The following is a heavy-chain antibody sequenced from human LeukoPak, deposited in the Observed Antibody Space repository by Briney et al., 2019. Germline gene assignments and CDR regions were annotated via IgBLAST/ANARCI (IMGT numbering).Heavy chain of an antibody. CDR2: INSVGSDT. CDR1: GFTFSSYW. V-gene: IGHV3-74*01. CDR3: ARSSEATTAY. D-gene: IGHD1-26*01. Sequence: LSGGSLRLSCAASGFTFSSYWMHWVRQAPGKGLVWVSLINSVGSDTRYADSVKGRFTISRDNAKNTLYLQMNSLRVEDTAVYYCARSSEATTAYWGQGTLVTVSS. J-gene: IGHJ4*02.